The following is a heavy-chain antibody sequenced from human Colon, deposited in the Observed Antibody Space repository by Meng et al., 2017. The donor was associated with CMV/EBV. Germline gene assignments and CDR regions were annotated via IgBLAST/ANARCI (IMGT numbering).Heavy chain of an antibody. Sequence: GESLKISCAASGFTFSSYGMHWVRQAPGKGLEWVANIKQDGSEKYYVDSVKGRFTISRDNAKNSLYLQMNSLRAEDTAVYYCARVPIVSSGSYYFYYYYGMDVWGQGTTVTVSS. CDR1: GFTFSSYG. J-gene: IGHJ6*02. CDR2: IKQDGSEK. D-gene: IGHD1-26*01. CDR3: ARVPIVSSGSYYFYYYYGMDV. V-gene: IGHV3-7*01.